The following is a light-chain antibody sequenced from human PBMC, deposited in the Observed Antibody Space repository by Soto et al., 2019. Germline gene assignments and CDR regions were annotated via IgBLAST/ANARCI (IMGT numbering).Light chain of an antibody. CDR1: QSVLYSSNNKNY. J-gene: IGKJ4*01. CDR3: QQYYSTPLA. Sequence: DIVMTQSPDSLAVSLGERATINCKSSQSVLYSSNNKNYLAWYQQKPGQPPKLLIYWASTRESGVPDRFSGSGSGTDFTLTIRSLQAVDVAVYYCQQYYSTPLAFGGGTKVEIK. CDR2: WAS. V-gene: IGKV4-1*01.